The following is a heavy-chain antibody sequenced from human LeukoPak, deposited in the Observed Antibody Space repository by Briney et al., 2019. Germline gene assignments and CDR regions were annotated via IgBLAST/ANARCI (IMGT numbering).Heavy chain of an antibody. J-gene: IGHJ2*01. D-gene: IGHD3-10*01. CDR1: GFTFGDYA. Sequence: PGGSLRLSCTASGFTFGDYAMSWVRQAPGKGLEWVGFIRSKAYGGTTEYAASVKGRFTISRDDSKSIAYLQMNSLKTEDTAVYYCAKVVGYYGSGSRGWYFDLWGRGTLVTVSS. CDR3: AKVVGYYGSGSRGWYFDL. CDR2: IRSKAYGGTT. V-gene: IGHV3-49*04.